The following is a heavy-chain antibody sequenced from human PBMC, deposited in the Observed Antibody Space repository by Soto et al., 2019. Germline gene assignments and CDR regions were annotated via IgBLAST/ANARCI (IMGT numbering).Heavy chain of an antibody. D-gene: IGHD4-17*01. CDR3: ARDLATVTTGMDY. CDR1: GFPFRCYD. J-gene: IGHJ4*02. CDR2: IWSDGSNK. V-gene: IGHV3-33*01. Sequence: QVQLVESGGGVVQLGRPLNLSCAGPGFPFRCYDIHGVLRAPAKGSKGVAVIWSDGSNKNYEDSVKGRLPISRDISKNTLYLQMNSLRAEDTAVYYCARDLATVTTGMDYWGQGTLVTVSS.